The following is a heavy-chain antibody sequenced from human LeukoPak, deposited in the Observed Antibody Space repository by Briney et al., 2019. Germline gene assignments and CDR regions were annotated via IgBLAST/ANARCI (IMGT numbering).Heavy chain of an antibody. Sequence: SVRVSCKASGGTFSAYATSWVRQAPGRGLEWMGGIIPMYETTKYAQNFQGRVTITTDEATNTAYMELTSLRSDDTAVYYCARGPVYYDSGSYYPLSRWGWGTLITVSS. CDR1: GGTFSAYA. J-gene: IGHJ4*02. CDR3: ARGPVYYDSGSYYPLSR. V-gene: IGHV1-69*05. D-gene: IGHD3-22*01. CDR2: IIPMYETT.